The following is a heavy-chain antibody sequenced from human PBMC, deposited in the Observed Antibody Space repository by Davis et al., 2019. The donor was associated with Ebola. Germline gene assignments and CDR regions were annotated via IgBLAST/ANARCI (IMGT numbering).Heavy chain of an antibody. CDR3: ARDPGRSLYYYDSSGYGSDY. V-gene: IGHV3-11*01. D-gene: IGHD3-22*01. J-gene: IGHJ4*02. CDR2: ISSSGSTI. Sequence: GESLKISCAASGFTFSDYYMSWIRQAPGKGLEWVSYISSSGSTIYYADSVKGRFTISRDNAKNSLYLQMNSLRAEDTAVYYCARDPGRSLYYYDSSGYGSDYWGQGTLVTVSS. CDR1: GFTFSDYY.